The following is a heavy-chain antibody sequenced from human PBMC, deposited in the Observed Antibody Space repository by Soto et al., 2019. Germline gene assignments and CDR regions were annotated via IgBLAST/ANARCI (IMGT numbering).Heavy chain of an antibody. CDR1: GITFNNYA. CDR2: ISGSAVST. CDR3: VKEAGGGTAMVTSYFDY. J-gene: IGHJ4*02. Sequence: EVQLLESGGGLVQPGGSLRLSCVASGITFNNYALSWVRQAPGKGLEWVSAISGSAVSTYYADSVKGRFTVSRDNSRSTLYLHMNSLRADDTAIYYCVKEAGGGTAMVTSYFDYWGQGTLVTVSS. V-gene: IGHV3-23*01. D-gene: IGHD5-18*01.